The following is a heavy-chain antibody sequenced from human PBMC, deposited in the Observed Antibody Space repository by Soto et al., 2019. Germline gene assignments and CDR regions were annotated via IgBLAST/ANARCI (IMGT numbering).Heavy chain of an antibody. CDR1: GLTISGKKY. Sequence: DVQLVESGGGLIQPGESLRLSCAAFGLTISGKKYVAWVRQAPGKGLEWGSALYDVDGSFYADSVTGRFTTSSDSSKTTVYLQMNELRPADTAVYYCATWHEREHAFDVWGQGTTVTISS. CDR3: ATWHEREHAFDV. D-gene: IGHD1-1*01. J-gene: IGHJ3*01. CDR2: LYDVDGS. V-gene: IGHV3-53*01.